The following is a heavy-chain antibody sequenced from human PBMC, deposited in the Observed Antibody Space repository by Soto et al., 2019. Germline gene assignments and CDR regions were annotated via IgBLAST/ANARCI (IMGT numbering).Heavy chain of an antibody. Sequence: QVELVQSGAEVKKPGSSVKVSCQASEDTFRNYGLNWVRQAPGQGLEWMGGIIPVLGTINYARKFQGRVTITADKSSNTVYMAVSSLTSEDTAVYYCASGTLFCAGDCYFAHWGLGTVVTVSS. D-gene: IGHD2-21*02. J-gene: IGHJ4*02. CDR3: ASGTLFCAGDCYFAH. CDR1: EDTFRNYG. CDR2: IIPVLGTI. V-gene: IGHV1-69*06.